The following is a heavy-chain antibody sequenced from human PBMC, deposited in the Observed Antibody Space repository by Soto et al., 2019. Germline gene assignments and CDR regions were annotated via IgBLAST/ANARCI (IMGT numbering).Heavy chain of an antibody. CDR3: EKVGRIAVVRVAAFDY. CDR1: GFTFSNYA. CDR2: ISDSGGGT. D-gene: IGHD3-10*01. V-gene: IGHV3-23*01. Sequence: EVQLLESGGGLVQPGGSLRLSCAASGFTFSNYAMTWVRQAPGKGLEWVSGISDSGGGTYYADSVKGRFTISRDSSKNTLYLQMNSLRAEDTAVYYCEKVGRIAVVRVAAFDYWGQGTLVTVSS. J-gene: IGHJ4*02.